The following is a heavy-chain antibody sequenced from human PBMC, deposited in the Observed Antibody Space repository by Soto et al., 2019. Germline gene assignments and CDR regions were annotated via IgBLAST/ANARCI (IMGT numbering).Heavy chain of an antibody. J-gene: IGHJ4*02. CDR3: ARGGWTTYYSPFFDY. V-gene: IGHV2-5*02. Sequence: QITLKESGPTLVRPTQTLTLTCTFSGFSLSSSGVGVVWIRQPPGKALEWLALIYWDDDKRYSPSLKIRLTITKDTSKNQVVLTLTKLDTVDTATYYCARGGWTTYYSPFFDYWGQGTLVTVSS. D-gene: IGHD3-10*01. CDR2: IYWDDDK. CDR1: GFSLSSSGVG.